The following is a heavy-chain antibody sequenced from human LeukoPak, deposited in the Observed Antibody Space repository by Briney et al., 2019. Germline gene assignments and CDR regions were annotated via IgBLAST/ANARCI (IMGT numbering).Heavy chain of an antibody. CDR3: ARADYDILTGYRFDY. D-gene: IGHD3-9*01. V-gene: IGHV4-34*01. CDR1: GGSFSGYY. CDR2: INHSGST. Sequence: SETLSLTCAVYGGSFSGYYWSWICQPPGKGLEWIGEINHSGSTNYNPSLKSRVTISVDTSKNQFSLKLSSVTAADTAVYYCARADYDILTGYRFDYWGQGTLVTVSS. J-gene: IGHJ4*02.